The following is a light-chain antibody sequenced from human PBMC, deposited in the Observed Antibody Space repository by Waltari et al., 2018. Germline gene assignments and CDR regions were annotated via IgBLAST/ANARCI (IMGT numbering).Light chain of an antibody. CDR1: SGSVSTRYY. CDR2: STN. V-gene: IGLV8-61*01. J-gene: IGLJ3*02. Sequence: QTVVTQEPSFSVSPGGTVTLTCGLSSGSVSTRYYPIWYQQTPGQAPRTLIYSTNTRSSGVPDRFSGSILGNKAALTITGAQADDESDYYCVLYMGSGISVFGGGTKLTVL. CDR3: VLYMGSGISV.